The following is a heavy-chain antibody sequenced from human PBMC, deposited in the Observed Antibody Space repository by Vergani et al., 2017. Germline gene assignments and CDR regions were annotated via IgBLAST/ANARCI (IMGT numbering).Heavy chain of an antibody. CDR3: ARHERSTGGSCYVIDA. CDR2: NYYSGST. J-gene: IGHJ5*02. CDR1: GGPISSYY. D-gene: IGHD2-15*01. Sequence: QVQLQESGPGLVKPSETLSLTCTVSGGPISSYYWSWIRQPPGKGLGWIGYNYYSGSTNYNPSLKSRFTISVDTSKNQFSLKRSSVTAADTAVYNCARHERSTGGSCYVIDAWGQGTLVTVSS. V-gene: IGHV4-59*08.